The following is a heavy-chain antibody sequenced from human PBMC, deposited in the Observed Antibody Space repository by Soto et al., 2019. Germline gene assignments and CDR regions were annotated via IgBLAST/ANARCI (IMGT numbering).Heavy chain of an antibody. CDR1: GYTFTSYA. CDR2: INAGNGNT. CDR3: ARELGYCSSTSCSPFDY. V-gene: IGHV1-3*01. Sequence: ASVKVSCKASGYTFTSYAMHWVRQAPGQRLEWMGWINAGNGNTKYSQKFQGRVTITRDTSASTAYMELSSLRSEDTAVYYCARELGYCSSTSCSPFDYWGQGTLVTVSS. J-gene: IGHJ4*02. D-gene: IGHD2-2*01.